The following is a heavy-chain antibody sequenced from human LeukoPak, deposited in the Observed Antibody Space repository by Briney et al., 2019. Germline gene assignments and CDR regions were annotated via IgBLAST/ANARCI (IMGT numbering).Heavy chain of an antibody. CDR1: GGSISNYY. V-gene: IGHV4-59*08. J-gene: IGHJ6*02. CDR3: ARHVSLPDSYGSYYGMDV. Sequence: SETLSLTCTVSGGSISNYYWSWIRQPPGKGLEWIGYIHYSGSTNYNPSLKSRVTISVDTSKTQFSLKLSSVTGADTAVYYCARHVSLPDSYGSYYGMDVWGQGTTVTVSS. CDR2: IHYSGST. D-gene: IGHD5-18*01.